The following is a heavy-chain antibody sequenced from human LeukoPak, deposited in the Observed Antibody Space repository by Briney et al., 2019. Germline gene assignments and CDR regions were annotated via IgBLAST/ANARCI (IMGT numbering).Heavy chain of an antibody. D-gene: IGHD3-10*01. J-gene: IGHJ6*03. V-gene: IGHV1-69*13. CDR2: IIPIFGTA. CDR1: GGTFSSYA. Sequence: SVKVSCKASGGTFSSYAISWVRQAPGQGLEWIGGIIPIFGTANYAQKFQGRVTITADESTSTAYMELSSLRSEDTAVYYCARDLDTMVRGVIGGYYYYMDVWGKGTTVTVSS. CDR3: ARDLDTMVRGVIGGYYYYMDV.